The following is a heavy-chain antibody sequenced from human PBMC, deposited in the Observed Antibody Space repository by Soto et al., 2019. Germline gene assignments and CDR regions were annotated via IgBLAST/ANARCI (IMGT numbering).Heavy chain of an antibody. J-gene: IGHJ4*02. Sequence: EVQLLESGGGMVQPGGSLRLSCAASGFTFSSYAMSWVRQAPGKGLEWVSAISGSGGSTYYADSVKGRFTISRDNSKNTLYLQMISLRAEDTAVYYCAKDQVVVPAANDYWGQGTLVTVSS. D-gene: IGHD2-2*01. CDR3: AKDQVVVPAANDY. V-gene: IGHV3-23*01. CDR2: ISGSGGST. CDR1: GFTFSSYA.